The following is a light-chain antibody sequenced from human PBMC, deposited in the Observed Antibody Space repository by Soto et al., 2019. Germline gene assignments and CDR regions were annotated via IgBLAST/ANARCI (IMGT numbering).Light chain of an antibody. Sequence: EIVLTQSPGTLSLSPGERATLSCRASQSVSGRCLAWYQQKPGQAPRLLIYGASSRATGIPDRVSGSGSGTDFTLTISRLQPEDYAVYYCQQYGDSPPTFGQGTKVEVK. CDR1: QSVSGRC. V-gene: IGKV3-20*01. CDR2: GAS. J-gene: IGKJ1*01. CDR3: QQYGDSPPT.